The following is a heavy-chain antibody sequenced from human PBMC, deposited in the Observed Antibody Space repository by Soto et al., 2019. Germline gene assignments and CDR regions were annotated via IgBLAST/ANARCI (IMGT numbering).Heavy chain of an antibody. CDR3: ARDRDSSSFHYYGMDV. Sequence: PSETLSLTCTVSGGSISSYYWSWIRQPPGKGLEWIGFISYSGSAYYNPSLKSRVTISVDTSKNQFSLKLSSVTAADTAVYYCARDRDSSSFHYYGMDVWGQGTTVTVSS. V-gene: IGHV4-59*01. J-gene: IGHJ6*02. CDR2: ISYSGSA. D-gene: IGHD6-13*01. CDR1: GGSISSYY.